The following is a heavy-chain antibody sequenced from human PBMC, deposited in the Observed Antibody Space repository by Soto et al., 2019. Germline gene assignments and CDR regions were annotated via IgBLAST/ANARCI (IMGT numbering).Heavy chain of an antibody. CDR1: GYTFTTSD. D-gene: IGHD3-22*01. CDR2: MNPNSGNT. CDR3: ARGYYYDSSGYYYGP. J-gene: IGHJ5*02. V-gene: IGHV1-8*01. Sequence: QVQLVQSGAEVKKPGASVKVSCKASGYTFTTSDINWVRQATGQGLEWMGWMNPNSGNTGYAQKFQGRVTMTRDTSXXTAYMELSGLRSEDTAVYYCARGYYYDSSGYYYGPWGQGTPVTVSS.